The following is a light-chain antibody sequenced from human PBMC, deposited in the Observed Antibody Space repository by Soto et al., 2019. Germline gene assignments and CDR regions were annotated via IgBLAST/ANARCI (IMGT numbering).Light chain of an antibody. V-gene: IGKV3-20*01. J-gene: IGKJ1*01. CDR3: QQYGSSYPWT. CDR1: QNVGNN. CDR2: GAS. Sequence: EIVMTQSPATLSVSPGERATLSCRASQNVGNNLVWYQQKPGQAPRLLIYGASTRAAGIPDRFSGSGSGTDFTLTIRRLEPEDFAVYYCQQYGSSYPWTFGQGTKVDIK.